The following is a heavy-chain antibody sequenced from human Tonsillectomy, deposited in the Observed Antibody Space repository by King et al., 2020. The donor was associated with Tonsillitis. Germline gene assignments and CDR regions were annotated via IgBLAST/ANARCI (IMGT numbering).Heavy chain of an antibody. CDR2: ISYDGGNK. CDR3: ARDPVGGGGY. J-gene: IGHJ4*02. CDR1: GFIFSGYA. D-gene: IGHD3-16*01. V-gene: IGHV3-30*01. Sequence: QLVQSGGTVVQPGRSLRLSCAASGFIFSGYAMHWVRQAPGKGLEWVAVISYDGGNKFYGDSVKGRFTISRDNSKNMVYLQMNNLRAEDTALYYCARDPVGGGGYWGQGTLVTVSS.